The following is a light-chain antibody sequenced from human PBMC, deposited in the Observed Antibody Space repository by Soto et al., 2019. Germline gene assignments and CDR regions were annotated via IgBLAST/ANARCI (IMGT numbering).Light chain of an antibody. CDR3: QQYNRYRA. CDR1: QSINKW. J-gene: IGKJ1*01. Sequence: DIPLTQSPSTLSASVGDRVTITCRDSQSINKWLAWYQHKPGKAPALLIYEASSLESGVPSRFSGSGFGTEFTLTISSLQPADFATYYCQQYNRYRAFGQGTKVEIK. V-gene: IGKV1-5*03. CDR2: EAS.